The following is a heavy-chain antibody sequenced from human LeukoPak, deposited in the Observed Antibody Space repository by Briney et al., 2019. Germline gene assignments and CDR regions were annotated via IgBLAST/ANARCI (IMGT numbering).Heavy chain of an antibody. J-gene: IGHJ4*02. D-gene: IGHD6-13*01. CDR3: ARAVGIAAALDY. CDR2: ISYDGSNK. V-gene: IGHV3-30-3*01. CDR1: GFTFSSYA. Sequence: GGSLRLSCAASGFTFSSYAMHWVRQAPGKGLEWVAVISYDGSNKYYADSVKGRFTISRDNSKNTLYLRMNSLRAEDTAVYYCARAVGIAAALDYWGQGTLVTVSS.